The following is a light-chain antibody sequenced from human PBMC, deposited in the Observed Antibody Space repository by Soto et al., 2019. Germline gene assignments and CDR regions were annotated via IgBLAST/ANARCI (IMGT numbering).Light chain of an antibody. CDR2: DVS. CDR3: CSYAGSYTHYV. V-gene: IGLV2-11*01. J-gene: IGLJ1*01. CDR1: SSDVGGYNY. Sequence: QSVLTQPRSVSGSPGQSITISCTGTSSDVGGYNYVSWYRQHPGKAPKLMIYDVSKRPSGVPDRVSGSKSGNTASLTISGLQAEDEADYYCCSYAGSYTHYVFGTGTKVTVL.